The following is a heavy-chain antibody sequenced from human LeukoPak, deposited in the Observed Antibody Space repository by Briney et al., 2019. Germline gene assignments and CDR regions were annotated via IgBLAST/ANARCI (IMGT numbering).Heavy chain of an antibody. J-gene: IGHJ4*02. CDR3: AKDYTVVTSFFDY. V-gene: IGHV3-30*18. CDR2: ISYDGSNK. Sequence: GGSLRLSCAASGFTFSSYGMHWVRQAPGKGLEWVAVISYDGSNKYYADSVKGRFTISRDNSKNTLYLQMNILRAEDTAVYYCAKDYTVVTSFFDYWGQGTLVTVSS. D-gene: IGHD4-23*01. CDR1: GFTFSSYG.